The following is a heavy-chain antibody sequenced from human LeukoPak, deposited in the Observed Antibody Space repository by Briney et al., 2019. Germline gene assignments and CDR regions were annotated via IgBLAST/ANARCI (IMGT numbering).Heavy chain of an antibody. CDR1: GFTFSSYS. D-gene: IGHD5-12*01. CDR3: ARAVGVIVAIDY. V-gene: IGHV3-21*01. CDR2: ISSSSSYI. J-gene: IGHJ4*02. Sequence: GGSLRLSCAASGFTFSSYSMNWVRQAPGKGLEWVSSISSSSSYIYYADSVKGRFTISRDNAKNSLYLQMNSLRAEDTAVYYCARAVGVIVAIDYWGQGTLVTVFS.